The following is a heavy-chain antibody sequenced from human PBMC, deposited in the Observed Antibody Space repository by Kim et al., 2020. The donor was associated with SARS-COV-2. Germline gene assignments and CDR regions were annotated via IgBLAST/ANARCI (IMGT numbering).Heavy chain of an antibody. CDR3: AREYGSGSYYGTLHYYYGMDV. Sequence: SQTLSLTCAISGDSVSSNSAAWNWIRQSPSRGLEWLGRTYYRSKWYNDYAVSVKSRITINPDTSKNQFSMQLNSVTPEDTAVYYCAREYGSGSYYGTLHYYYGMDVWGQGTTVTVSS. CDR2: TYYRSKWYN. V-gene: IGHV6-1*01. J-gene: IGHJ6*02. D-gene: IGHD3-10*01. CDR1: GDSVSSNSAA.